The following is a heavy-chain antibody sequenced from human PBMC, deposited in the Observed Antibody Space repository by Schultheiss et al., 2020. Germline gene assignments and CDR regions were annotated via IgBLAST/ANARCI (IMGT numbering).Heavy chain of an antibody. D-gene: IGHD3-10*01. CDR1: GGSISSGGYY. Sequence: SETLSLTCTVSGGSISSGGYYWSWIRQHPGKGLEWIGYIYYSGSTYYNPSLKSRVTISVDTSKNQFPLKLSSVTAADTAVYYCARGFRDTNWFDPWGQGTLVTVSS. CDR3: ARGFRDTNWFDP. J-gene: IGHJ5*02. V-gene: IGHV4-31*03. CDR2: IYYSGST.